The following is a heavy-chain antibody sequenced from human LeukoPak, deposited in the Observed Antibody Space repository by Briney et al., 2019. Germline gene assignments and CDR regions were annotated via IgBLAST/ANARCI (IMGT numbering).Heavy chain of an antibody. CDR1: GGSISSGDYY. CDR2: IYYSGSA. CDR3: ATGVQGGSGGFWFDP. D-gene: IGHD6-19*01. J-gene: IGHJ5*02. V-gene: IGHV4-30-4*08. Sequence: KPSETLSLTCTVSGGSISSGDYYWSWIRQPPGKGLEWIGNIYYSGSAYYNPSLKSRVTISVDTSKNQFSLKLSSMTAADTAVYYCATGVQGGSGGFWFDPWGQGTLVTVSS.